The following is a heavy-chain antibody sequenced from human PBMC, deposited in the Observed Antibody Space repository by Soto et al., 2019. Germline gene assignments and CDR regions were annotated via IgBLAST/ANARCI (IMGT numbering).Heavy chain of an antibody. CDR3: ARAPTHDSRITMIVVAHGDY. D-gene: IGHD3-22*01. V-gene: IGHV1-3*01. Sequence: QVQLVQSGAEVKKPGASVKVSCKASGYTFTSYAMHWVRQAPGQRLEWMGWINAGNGNTKYSQKFQGRVTITRDTSASTAYMELSSLRSEDTAVYYCARAPTHDSRITMIVVAHGDYWGQGTLVTVSS. CDR2: INAGNGNT. J-gene: IGHJ4*02. CDR1: GYTFTSYA.